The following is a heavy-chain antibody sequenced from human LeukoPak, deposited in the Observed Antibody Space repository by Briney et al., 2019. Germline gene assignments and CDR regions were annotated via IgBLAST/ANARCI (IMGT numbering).Heavy chain of an antibody. CDR1: GGSISSYY. J-gene: IGHJ3*02. D-gene: IGHD5/OR15-5a*01. CDR2: IYTSGST. CDR3: ARDPNIVSAVTLRAFDI. V-gene: IGHV4-4*07. Sequence: SETLSLTCTVSGGSISSYYWSWIRQPAGKGLEWIGRIYTSGSTNYNPSLKSRVTMSVDTSKNQFSLNLGSLTAADTAMYYCARDPNIVSAVTLRAFDIWGQGTMVSVSS.